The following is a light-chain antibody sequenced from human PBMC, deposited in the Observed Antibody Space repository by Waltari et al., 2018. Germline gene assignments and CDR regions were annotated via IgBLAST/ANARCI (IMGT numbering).Light chain of an antibody. CDR1: SGHSSTV. V-gene: IGLV4-69*01. J-gene: IGLJ3*02. CDR2: VNSDGSH. CDR3: QSGGHGTWV. Sequence: QLVLTQSPSASASLGALVKLTCPLSSGHSSTVVAWLQQQPEKGPRYLLKVNSDGSHSQGDEIPDRFSGTSSGAERYLTISNLQAEDEADYYCQSGGHGTWVFGGGTKLTVL.